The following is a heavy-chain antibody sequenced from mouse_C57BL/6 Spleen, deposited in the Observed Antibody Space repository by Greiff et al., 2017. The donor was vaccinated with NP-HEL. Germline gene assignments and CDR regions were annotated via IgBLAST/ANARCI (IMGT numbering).Heavy chain of an antibody. V-gene: IGHV1-64*01. D-gene: IGHD1-1*02. CDR2: IHPNSGST. Sequence: QVQLQQPGAELVKPGASVKLSCKASGYTFTSYWMHWVKQRPGQGLEWIGMIHPNSGSTNYNEKFKSKATLTVDKSSSTAYMQLSSLTSEDSAVYYCARGLDYGSLSYYAMDYWGQGTTHTVSS. J-gene: IGHJ2*01. CDR3: ARGLDYGSLSYYAMDY. CDR1: GYTFTSYW.